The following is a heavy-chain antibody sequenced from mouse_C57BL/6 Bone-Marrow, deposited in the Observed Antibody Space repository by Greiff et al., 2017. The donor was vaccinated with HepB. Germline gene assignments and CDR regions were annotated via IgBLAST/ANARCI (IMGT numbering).Heavy chain of an antibody. CDR3: ARGNYYSNSWYAMDY. J-gene: IGHJ4*01. CDR1: GYSITSDY. Sequence: EVKLLESGPGLAKPSQTLSLTCSVTGYSITSDYWNWIRKFPGNKLEYMGYISYSGSTYYNPSLKSRISITRDTSKNQYYLQLNSVTTEDTATYYCARGNYYSNSWYAMDYWGQGTSVTVSS. V-gene: IGHV3-8*01. D-gene: IGHD2-5*01. CDR2: ISYSGST.